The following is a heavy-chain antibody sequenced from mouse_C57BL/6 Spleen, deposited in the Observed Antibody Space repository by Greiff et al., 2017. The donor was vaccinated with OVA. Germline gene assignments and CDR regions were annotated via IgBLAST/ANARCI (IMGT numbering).Heavy chain of an antibody. J-gene: IGHJ4*01. CDR3: ARNDGSGDYAMDY. V-gene: IGHV1-54*01. CDR1: GYAFTNYL. D-gene: IGHD6-1*01. Sequence: QVQLQQSGAELVRPGTSVKVSCKASGYAFTNYLIEWVKQRPGQGLEWIGVINPGSGGTNYNEKFKGKATLTADKSSSTAYMQLSSLTSEDSAVYFCARNDGSGDYAMDYWGQGTSVTVSS. CDR2: INPGSGGT.